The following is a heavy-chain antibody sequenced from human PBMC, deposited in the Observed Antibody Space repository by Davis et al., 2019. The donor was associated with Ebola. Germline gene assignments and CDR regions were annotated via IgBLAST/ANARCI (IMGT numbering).Heavy chain of an antibody. CDR3: ARVTGTAPPRFDY. CDR1: GFTFSSYW. V-gene: IGHV3-7*01. CDR2: IKQDGSEK. Sequence: PGGSLRLSCAASGFTFSSYWMSWVRQAPGKGLEWVANIKQDGSEKYYVDSVKGRFTISRDNAKNSLYLQMNSLRDEDTAVYYCARVTGTAPPRFDYWGQGTLVTVSS. D-gene: IGHD1-1*01. J-gene: IGHJ4*02.